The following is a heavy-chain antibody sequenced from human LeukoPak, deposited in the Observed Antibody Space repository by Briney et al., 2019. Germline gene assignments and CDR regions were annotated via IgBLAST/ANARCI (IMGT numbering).Heavy chain of an antibody. V-gene: IGHV4-39*07. J-gene: IGHJ3*02. Sequence: SETLSLSCTVSGGSISSSSYYWGWIRQPPGKGLEWIGSIYYSGSTYYNPSLKSRVTISVDTSKNQFSLKLSSVTAADTAVYYCARGAFDIWGQGTMVTVSS. CDR2: IYYSGST. CDR1: GGSISSSSYY. CDR3: ARGAFDI.